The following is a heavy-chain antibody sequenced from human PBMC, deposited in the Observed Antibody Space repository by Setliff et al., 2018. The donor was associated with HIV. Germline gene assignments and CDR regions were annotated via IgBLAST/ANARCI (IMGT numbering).Heavy chain of an antibody. CDR2: INPDSGVT. Sequence: ASVKVSCKASRYTFTGYHIFWVRQAPGQGLESMGWINPDSGVTYYAQRFQGRVTMTRDTSITTAYMELTSLRSDDTAVYYCARAMVWGRFSTSCDYWRQGTLGTVSS. CDR3: ARAMVWGRFSTSCDY. V-gene: IGHV1-2*02. J-gene: IGHJ4*02. D-gene: IGHD3-16*01. CDR1: RYTFTGYH.